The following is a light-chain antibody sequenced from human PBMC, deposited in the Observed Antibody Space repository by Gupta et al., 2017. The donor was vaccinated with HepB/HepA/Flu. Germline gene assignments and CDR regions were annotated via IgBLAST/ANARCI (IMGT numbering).Light chain of an antibody. Sequence: DIQMTQSPSSLSASVGDRVTITCRASQSISSYLNWYQQKPGKAPKLLIYAASSLQSGVPSRFSGSGSGTECTLTISRLQPEEFATYYCQQRYSTPPWTVGQGTKVEIK. CDR3: QQRYSTPPWT. CDR1: QSISSY. V-gene: IGKV1-39*01. J-gene: IGKJ1*01. CDR2: AAS.